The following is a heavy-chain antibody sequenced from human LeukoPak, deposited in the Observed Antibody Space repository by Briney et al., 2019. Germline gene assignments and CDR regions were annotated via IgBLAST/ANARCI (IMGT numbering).Heavy chain of an antibody. V-gene: IGHV3-7*01. Sequence: GGSLRLSCAASGFTFSSYWMSWVRQAPGKGLEWVANIKQDGSEKYYVDSVKGRFTISRDNAKNSLYLQMNSLRAEDTAVYYCARGIYSGYHYFDYWGQGTLVTVSS. CDR1: GFTFSSYW. J-gene: IGHJ4*02. D-gene: IGHD5-12*01. CDR2: IKQDGSEK. CDR3: ARGIYSGYHYFDY.